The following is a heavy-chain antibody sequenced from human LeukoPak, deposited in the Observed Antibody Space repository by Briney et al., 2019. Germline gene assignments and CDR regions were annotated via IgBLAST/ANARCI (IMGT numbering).Heavy chain of an antibody. J-gene: IGHJ4*02. CDR1: GFTFNSYW. V-gene: IGHV3-7*01. CDR3: ARSRYGDY. Sequence: GSLRLSCAASGFTFNSYWMIWVRQAPGKGPEWVANIKQDGSEKSYVDSVKGRFTISRDNAKNSLYLQINSLRAEDTAVYYCARSRYGDYWGQRTLVTVSS. CDR2: IKQDGSEK. D-gene: IGHD3-16*01.